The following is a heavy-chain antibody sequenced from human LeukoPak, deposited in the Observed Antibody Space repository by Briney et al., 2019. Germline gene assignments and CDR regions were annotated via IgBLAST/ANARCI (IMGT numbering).Heavy chain of an antibody. CDR1: GFTFSSDA. D-gene: IGHD6-19*01. CDR3: AKARLAVADYYYGMDV. J-gene: IGHJ6*02. Sequence: PGGSLRLSCAASGFTFSSDAMSWVRPAPGKGLAWVSALSGSGGSTYYADSVKGRFTISSNNSRNTLYLQKNSLRAEDTAVYYCAKARLAVADYYYGMDVWGQGTTVTVSS. V-gene: IGHV3-23*01. CDR2: LSGSGGST.